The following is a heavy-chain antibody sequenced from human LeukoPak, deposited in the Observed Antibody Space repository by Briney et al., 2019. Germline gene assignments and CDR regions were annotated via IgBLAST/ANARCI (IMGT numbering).Heavy chain of an antibody. J-gene: IGHJ5*02. CDR2: IYTSGST. CDR3: ARTPPDTAMVTAWFDP. CDR1: GGSMSSYY. Sequence: SETLSLTCTVSGGSMSSYYWSRIRQPAGKGLEWIGRIYTSGSTNYNPSLKSRVTMSVDTSKNQFSLKLSSVTAADTAVYYCARTPPDTAMVTAWFDPWGQGTLVTVSS. V-gene: IGHV4-4*07. D-gene: IGHD5-18*01.